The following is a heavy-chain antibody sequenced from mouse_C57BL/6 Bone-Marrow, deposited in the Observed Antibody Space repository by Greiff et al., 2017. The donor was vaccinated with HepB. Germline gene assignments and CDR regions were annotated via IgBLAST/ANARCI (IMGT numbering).Heavy chain of an antibody. V-gene: IGHV1-18*01. D-gene: IGHD1-1*01. CDR1: GYTFTDYN. J-gene: IGHJ2*01. CDR3: ARGTVVASASYVDY. CDR2: INPNNGGT. Sequence: VQLQQSGPELVKPGASVKISCKASGYTFTDYNMDWVKQSHGKSLEWIGDINPNNGGTIYNQKFKGKATLTVDKSSSTAYMELRSLTSEDTAVYYCARGTVVASASYVDYWGRGKALTVTA.